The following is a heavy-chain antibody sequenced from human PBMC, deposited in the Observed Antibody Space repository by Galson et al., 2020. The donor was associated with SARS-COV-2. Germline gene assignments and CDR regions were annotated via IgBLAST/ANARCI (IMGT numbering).Heavy chain of an antibody. Sequence: QWYHAESQASETLSLTCAVYGGSFSGYYWSWLRQPPGKGLEWIREINHSGSTNYNPSLKSRVTITVDTSKNQFSLKLSSVTAADAAVYYCARSGYSSSWYLGPVGRYGMDVWGQGTTVTVSS. J-gene: IGHJ6*02. D-gene: IGHD6-13*01. V-gene: IGHV4-34*01. CDR3: ARSGYSSSWYLGPVGRYGMDV. CDR2: INHSGST. CDR1: GGSFSGYY.